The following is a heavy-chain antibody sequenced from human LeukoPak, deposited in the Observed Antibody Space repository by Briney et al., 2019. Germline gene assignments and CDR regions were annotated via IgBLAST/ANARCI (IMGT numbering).Heavy chain of an antibody. CDR2: IIPILGIA. D-gene: IGHD5-18*01. J-gene: IGHJ4*02. CDR1: GGTFSSYA. Sequence: ASVKVSCKASGGTFSSYAISWVRQAPGQGLEWMGRIIPILGIANYAQKFQGRVTITADKSTSTAYMELSSLRSEDTAVYYCARSRGYSYGPDYWGQGTLVTVSS. V-gene: IGHV1-69*04. CDR3: ARSRGYSYGPDY.